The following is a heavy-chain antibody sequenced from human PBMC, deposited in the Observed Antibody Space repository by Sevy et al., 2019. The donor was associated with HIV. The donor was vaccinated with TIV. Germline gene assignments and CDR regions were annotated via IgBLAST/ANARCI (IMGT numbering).Heavy chain of an antibody. V-gene: IGHV3-66*01. J-gene: IGHJ6*02. D-gene: IGHD3-22*01. Sequence: GGSLRLSCAASGLSVSDNYMNWVRQAPGKGLELVSVIYSDGRTYYADSVKGRFTNSRDNSKNTVYLHMNNLRPEDTAVYYCARDRYYDASGYYYYYYGMDVWGQGTTVTVSS. CDR1: GLSVSDNY. CDR3: ARDRYYDASGYYYYYYGMDV. CDR2: IYSDGRT.